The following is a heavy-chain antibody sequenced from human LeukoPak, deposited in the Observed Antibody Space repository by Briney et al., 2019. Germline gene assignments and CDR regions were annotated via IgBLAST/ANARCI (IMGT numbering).Heavy chain of an antibody. J-gene: IGHJ5*02. Sequence: GASVTVSCKASGYTFTRYYMHWVGQAPGQGLEGMGIINPSGGSTSYAQKFQGRVTMTRDMPTRTVYIELRSLRSEDTAVYYCARAPSSGYSHNWFDPWGQGTLVTVSS. V-gene: IGHV1-46*01. D-gene: IGHD3-22*01. CDR3: ARAPSSGYSHNWFDP. CDR2: INPSGGST. CDR1: GYTFTRYY.